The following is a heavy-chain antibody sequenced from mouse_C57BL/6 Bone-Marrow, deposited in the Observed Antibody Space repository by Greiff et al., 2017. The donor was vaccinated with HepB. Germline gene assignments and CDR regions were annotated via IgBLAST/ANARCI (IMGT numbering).Heavy chain of an antibody. J-gene: IGHJ3*01. CDR2: IWPGGGT. D-gene: IGHD2-4*01. V-gene: IGHV2-9-1*01. Sequence: VKLMESGPGLVAPSQRLSITCTVSGFSLTSYAISWVRQPPGKGLEWLGVIWPGGGTNYNSALKSRLSISKDNSKSQVFLKMNSLQTDDTARYYCARGNYDGAWFAYWGQGTLVTVSA. CDR1: GFSLTSYA. CDR3: ARGNYDGAWFAY.